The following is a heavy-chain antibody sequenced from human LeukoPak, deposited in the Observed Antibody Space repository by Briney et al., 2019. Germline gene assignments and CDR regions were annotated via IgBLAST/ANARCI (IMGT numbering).Heavy chain of an antibody. CDR1: GLAFTNSW. J-gene: IGHJ4*02. CDR3: ARLSTAVAGGDY. Sequence: GGSLRLSCAASGLAFTNSWMSWVRQTPGEGLEWVANIKQDGSEKYYVDSVKGRFTISSDNAKNSLYLQMNSLTAEDTALYYCARLSTAVAGGDYWGQGALVTVSS. V-gene: IGHV3-7*01. CDR2: IKQDGSEK. D-gene: IGHD6-19*01.